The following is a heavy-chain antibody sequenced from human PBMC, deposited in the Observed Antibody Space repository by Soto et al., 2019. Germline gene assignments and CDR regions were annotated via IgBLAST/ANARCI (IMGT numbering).Heavy chain of an antibody. Sequence: QVQLVQSGAEVKKPGASVKVSCKASGYTFTSYAMHWVRQAPGQRLEWMGWINAVNGNTKYSQKFHGRVTITRDTAASTDYMDLSSLRSEDTAVYYCARDLPPIDYRGQGTLVTVSS. V-gene: IGHV1-3*01. CDR1: GYTFTSYA. CDR3: ARDLPPIDY. CDR2: INAVNGNT. J-gene: IGHJ4*02.